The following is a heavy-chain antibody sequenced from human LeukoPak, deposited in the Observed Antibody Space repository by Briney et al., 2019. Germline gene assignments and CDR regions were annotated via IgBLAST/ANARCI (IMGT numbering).Heavy chain of an antibody. J-gene: IGHJ4*02. CDR1: GFAFSSYS. D-gene: IGHD2-21*02. CDR2: ISSSSSTI. V-gene: IGHV3-48*01. CDR3: ARGDYYFDY. Sequence: GGSLRLSCAASGFAFSSYSMNWVRQAPGKGLEWVSYISSSSSTIYYADSVKGRFTISRDNAKNSLYLQMNSLRAEDTAVYYCARGDYYFDYWGQGTLVTVSS.